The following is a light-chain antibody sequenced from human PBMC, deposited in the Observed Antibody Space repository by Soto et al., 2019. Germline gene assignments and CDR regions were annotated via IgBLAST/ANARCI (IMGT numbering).Light chain of an antibody. J-gene: IGLJ2*01. CDR1: SSDVGGYNY. CDR2: DVN. V-gene: IGLV2-14*03. Sequence: QSALTQPASVSGSPGQSITISCTGTSSDVGGYNYVSWYQQHPGKAPKLMIYDVNNRPSGVSNRFSGSKSDNTASLTISGLQAEDEADYYCSSYTSTSTLAVFGGGTKLTVL. CDR3: SSYTSTSTLAV.